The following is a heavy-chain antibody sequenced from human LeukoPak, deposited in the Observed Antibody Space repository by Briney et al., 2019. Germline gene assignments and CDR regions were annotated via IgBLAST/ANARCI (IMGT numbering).Heavy chain of an antibody. V-gene: IGHV1-3*01. CDR3: ARDRAGYDSSINWWFDP. D-gene: IGHD3-22*01. Sequence: GRSLRLSCAASGYTFTSYAMHWVRQAPGQRLEWMGWINAGNGNTKYSQKFQGRVTITRDTSASTAYMELSSLRSEDTAVYYCARDRAGYDSSINWWFDPWGQGTLVTVSS. J-gene: IGHJ5*02. CDR2: INAGNGNT. CDR1: GYTFTSYA.